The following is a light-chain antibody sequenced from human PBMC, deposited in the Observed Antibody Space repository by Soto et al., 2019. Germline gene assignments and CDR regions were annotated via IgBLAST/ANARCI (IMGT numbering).Light chain of an antibody. V-gene: IGKV1-5*03. CDR1: QSISNW. CDR2: KAS. J-gene: IGKJ4*01. Sequence: DIQMTQSPSTLSASVGDRVTITCRASQSISNWLAWYQKKPGKAPNLLIYKASSLESGVPSRFSGSGAGTEFTLTISSLQTDDFATYYCQQYNTYPLTFGGGTKVEIK. CDR3: QQYNTYPLT.